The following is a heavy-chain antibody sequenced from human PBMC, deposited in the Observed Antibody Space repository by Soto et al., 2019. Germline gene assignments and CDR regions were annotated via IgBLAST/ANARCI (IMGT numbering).Heavy chain of an antibody. CDR1: GYSFTRFD. J-gene: IGHJ4*02. CDR2: MNPNTGDT. V-gene: IGHV1-8*01. CDR3: ARGRGGATGGRLDY. Sequence: QVQLVQSGAEVKKPGASVRVSCKASGYSFTRFDINWVRQASGQGLEWVGWMNPNTGDTVFVQNFQGRASMTRNTSLSTAFMEVSGLKVEDTAVYYCARGRGGATGGRLDYWGQGTPVIVSS. D-gene: IGHD2-8*02.